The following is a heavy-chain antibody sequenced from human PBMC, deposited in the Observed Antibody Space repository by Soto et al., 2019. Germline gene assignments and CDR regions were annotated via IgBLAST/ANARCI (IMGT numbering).Heavy chain of an antibody. CDR1: SDSISSGYY. CDR2: IFHSGTP. Sequence: PSETLSLTCAVSSDSISSGYYCDWIRQPPGKGLEWIGSIFHSGTPYYNPSLKSRLTISMDPSKTQFSLKLTSVTAADTAVYYCARRGSRSSSALPSYDYWGRGILVTVSS. V-gene: IGHV4-38-2*01. CDR3: ARRGSRSSSALPSYDY. D-gene: IGHD3-22*01. J-gene: IGHJ4*02.